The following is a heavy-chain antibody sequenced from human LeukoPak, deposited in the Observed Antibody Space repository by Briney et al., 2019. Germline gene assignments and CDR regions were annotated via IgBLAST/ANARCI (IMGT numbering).Heavy chain of an antibody. CDR1: EFTFGTYG. V-gene: IGHV3-30*02. Sequence: GGSLRLSCAASEFTFGTYGMHWVRQAPGKGLEWVAFIRYDGSNKYYADSVKGRFTISRDNSKNTLYLQMNSLRAADTAVYYCAKDPTHYRVWDDYDSTVLSYWGQGTLVTVSS. D-gene: IGHD3-22*01. J-gene: IGHJ4*02. CDR2: IRYDGSNK. CDR3: AKDPTHYRVWDDYDSTVLSY.